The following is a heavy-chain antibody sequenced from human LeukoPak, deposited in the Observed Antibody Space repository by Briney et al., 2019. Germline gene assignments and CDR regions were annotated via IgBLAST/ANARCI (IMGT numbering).Heavy chain of an antibody. CDR1: GFTFSSYA. CDR2: ISYDGSNK. V-gene: IGHV3-30-3*01. CDR3: AKVSTIIEAGLRYFDL. J-gene: IGHJ2*01. Sequence: GGSLRLSCAASGFTFSSYAMHWVRQAPGKGLEWVAVISYDGSNKYYADSVKGRFTISRDNSKNTLYLQVNSLRAEDTALYYCAKVSTIIEAGLRYFDLWGRGTLVTVSS. D-gene: IGHD6-19*01.